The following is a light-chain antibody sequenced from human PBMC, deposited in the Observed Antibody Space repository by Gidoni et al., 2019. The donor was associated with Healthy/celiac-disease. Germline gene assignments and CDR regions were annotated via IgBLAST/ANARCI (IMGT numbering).Light chain of an antibody. CDR2: AAS. CDR3: QQSYSTPFT. Sequence: DIQRTQTPSSLSASVGDRVTITCRASQRISSYLNWYQQKPGKAPKLLIYAASSLHSGVPSRFSCSGSGTDFTLTISSLQPEDFATYYCQQSYSTPFTFGPGTKVDIK. V-gene: IGKV1-39*01. CDR1: QRISSY. J-gene: IGKJ3*01.